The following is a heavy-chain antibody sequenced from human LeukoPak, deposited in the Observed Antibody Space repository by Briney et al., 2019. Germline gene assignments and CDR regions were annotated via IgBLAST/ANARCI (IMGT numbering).Heavy chain of an antibody. J-gene: IGHJ4*02. CDR1: GYTLSELS. D-gene: IGHD5-24*01. CDR3: AAGEVGQLFDY. V-gene: IGHV1-24*01. CDR2: FDLEDGET. Sequence: ASVKVSCKVSGYTLSELSMHWVRQAPGKGLEWMRGFDLEDGETIYVQKFQGRVTMTEDTSTDTAYMELSSLRSDDTAVYFCAAGEVGQLFDYWGQGTLVTVSS.